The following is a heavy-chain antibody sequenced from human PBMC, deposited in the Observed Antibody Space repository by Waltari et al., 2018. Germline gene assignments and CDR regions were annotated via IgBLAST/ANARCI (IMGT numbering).Heavy chain of an antibody. Sequence: QVQLQESGPGLVKPSETLSLTCTVSGGSISSYYWSWIRQPAGKGLEWIGRIYTSGSTNYNPSLKGRVTMSVDTAKNQFSLKLSSVTAADTAVYYCASGTNGGYYYYMDVWGKGTTVTVSS. CDR1: GGSISSYY. CDR2: IYTSGST. D-gene: IGHD1-7*01. J-gene: IGHJ6*03. CDR3: ASGTNGGYYYYMDV. V-gene: IGHV4-4*07.